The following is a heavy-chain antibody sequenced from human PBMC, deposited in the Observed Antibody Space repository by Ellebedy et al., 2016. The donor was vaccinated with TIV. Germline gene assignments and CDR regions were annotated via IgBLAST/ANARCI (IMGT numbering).Heavy chain of an antibody. CDR1: GFTFSDYY. Sequence: GESLKISCAASGFTFSDYYMSWIRQAPGKGLEWVSVIYSGGNTYYADSVKGRFTISRDNSKNTLYLQMNSLRVEDTAVYYCARVVGYNYGQRYFDLWGRGTLVTVSS. CDR3: ARVVGYNYGQRYFDL. D-gene: IGHD5-18*01. J-gene: IGHJ2*01. V-gene: IGHV3-53*01. CDR2: IYSGGNT.